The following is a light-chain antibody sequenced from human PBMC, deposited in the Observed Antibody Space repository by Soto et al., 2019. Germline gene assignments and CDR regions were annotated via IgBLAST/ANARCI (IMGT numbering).Light chain of an antibody. J-gene: IGKJ1*01. CDR1: QSVRSSY. V-gene: IGKV3-20*01. CDR2: GVS. CDR3: QQYGTSPRT. Sequence: EIVLTQSPGTLSLSPGERATLSCRASQSVRSSYLAWYQQKLGQAPRLLIYGVSNRATDIPDRFSGSGSGTDFTLTISRLESEDFAVYYCQQYGTSPRTFGQGTKVEIK.